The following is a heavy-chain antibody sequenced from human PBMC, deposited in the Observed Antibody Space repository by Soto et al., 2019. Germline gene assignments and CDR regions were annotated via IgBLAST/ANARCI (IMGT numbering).Heavy chain of an antibody. CDR1: GGTFSSYA. D-gene: IGHD6-6*01. Sequence: SVKVSCKASGGTFSSYAISWVRQAPGQGLGWMGGIIPIFGTANYAQKFQGRVTITADESTSTAYMELSSLRSEDTAVYYCARSPPLKHIAALSYYYYYGMDVWGQGTTVTVSS. CDR3: ARSPPLKHIAALSYYYYYGMDV. J-gene: IGHJ6*02. CDR2: IIPIFGTA. V-gene: IGHV1-69*13.